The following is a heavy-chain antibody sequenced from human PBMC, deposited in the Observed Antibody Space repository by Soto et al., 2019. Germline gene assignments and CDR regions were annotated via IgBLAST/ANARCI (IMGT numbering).Heavy chain of an antibody. D-gene: IGHD3-3*01. V-gene: IGHV1-2*04. CDR3: ARAELITILGVPPPDT. CDR1: GYTFTGYY. Sequence: ASVKVSCKASGYTFTGYYMHWVRQAPGQGLEWMGWINPNSGGTNYAQKFQGWVTMTRDTSISTAYMELSRLRSDDTAVYYCARAELITILGVPPPDTWGQGHVLTFSS. CDR2: INPNSGGT. J-gene: IGHJ5*02.